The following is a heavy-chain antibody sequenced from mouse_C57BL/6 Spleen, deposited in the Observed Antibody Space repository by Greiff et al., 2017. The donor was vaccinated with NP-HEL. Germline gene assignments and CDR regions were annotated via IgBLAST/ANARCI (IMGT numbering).Heavy chain of an antibody. J-gene: IGHJ4*01. CDR1: GYTFTSYW. CDR2: INPSNGGT. D-gene: IGHD1-1*01. CDR3: ARGLNYYGSSPYAMDY. V-gene: IGHV1-53*01. Sequence: VQLQQPGTELVKPGASVKLSCKASGYTFTSYWMHWVKQRPGQGLEWIGNINPSNGGTNYNEKFKSKATLTVDKSSSTAYMQLSSLTSEDSAVYYCARGLNYYGSSPYAMDYWGQGTSVTVSS.